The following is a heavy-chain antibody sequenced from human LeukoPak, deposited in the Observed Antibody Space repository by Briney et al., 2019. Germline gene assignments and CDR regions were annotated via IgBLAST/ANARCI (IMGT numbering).Heavy chain of an antibody. D-gene: IGHD5-18*01. CDR3: ARGGGSYGAEGYYYYMDV. CDR2: IKQDGSEK. Sequence: GGSLRLSCAASGFTFSSYWMSWVRQAPGKGLEWVANIKQDGSEKYYVDSVKGRFTISRDNAKNSLYLQMNSLRAEDTAVYYCARGGGSYGAEGYYYYMDVWGKGTTVTVSS. J-gene: IGHJ6*03. V-gene: IGHV3-7*01. CDR1: GFTFSSYW.